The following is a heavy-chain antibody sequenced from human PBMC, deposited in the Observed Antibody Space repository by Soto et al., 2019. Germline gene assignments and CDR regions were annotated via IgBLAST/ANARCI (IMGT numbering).Heavy chain of an antibody. D-gene: IGHD1-1*01. CDR2: IAYDGSNR. CDR3: ARDLQAGTDNVNWFAP. CDR1: GFSISRSA. V-gene: IGHV3-30*04. J-gene: IGHJ5*02. Sequence: QVQLVESGGGVVQPGRSLRLSCAASGFSISRSAMHWVRQAPGKGLEWVAVIAYDGSNRWYADSAKGRFNISRDNSKNTVYLEMSSLRGEDTAVYYCARDLQAGTDNVNWFAPWGQGTLVTVSS.